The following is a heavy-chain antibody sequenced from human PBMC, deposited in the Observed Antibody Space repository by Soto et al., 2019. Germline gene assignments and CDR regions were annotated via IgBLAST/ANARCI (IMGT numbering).Heavy chain of an antibody. J-gene: IGHJ4*02. Sequence: TGGSLRLSCAASGFTFSSYGRHWVRQAPGKGLEWVAVISYDGSNKYYADSAKGRFTISRDNSKNTLYLQMNSLRAEDTAVYYCAKDRNRYCSGGSCYYFDYWGQGTLVTVSS. V-gene: IGHV3-30*18. CDR1: GFTFSSYG. CDR3: AKDRNRYCSGGSCYYFDY. CDR2: ISYDGSNK. D-gene: IGHD2-15*01.